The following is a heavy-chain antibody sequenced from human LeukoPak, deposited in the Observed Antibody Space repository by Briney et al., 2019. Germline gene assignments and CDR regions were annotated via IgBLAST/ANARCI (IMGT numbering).Heavy chain of an antibody. CDR2: IQYDGNNK. Sequence: GGSLRLSCAASGFTLSKYGMHWVRQAPGKGLEWLTFIQYDGNNKYYSDSVKGRFTISRDNSKNTLFLQMNSLRAEDTAVYYCAKDKSMVRELDYWGQGTLVTVSS. D-gene: IGHD3-10*01. V-gene: IGHV3-30*02. CDR1: GFTLSKYG. CDR3: AKDKSMVRELDY. J-gene: IGHJ4*02.